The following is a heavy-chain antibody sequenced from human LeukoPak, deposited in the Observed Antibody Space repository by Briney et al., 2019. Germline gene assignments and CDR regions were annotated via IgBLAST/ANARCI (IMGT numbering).Heavy chain of an antibody. CDR3: ARHQYYYDSSGYRRPFDY. CDR2: IYYSGST. J-gene: IGHJ4*02. V-gene: IGHV4-39*01. D-gene: IGHD3-22*01. Sequence: SETLSLTCTVSGGSISSSSYYWGWIRQPPGKGLERIGSIYYSGSTYYNPSLKSRVTISVDTSKNQFSLKLSSVTAADTAVYYCARHQYYYDSSGYRRPFDYWGQGTLVTVSS. CDR1: GGSISSSSYY.